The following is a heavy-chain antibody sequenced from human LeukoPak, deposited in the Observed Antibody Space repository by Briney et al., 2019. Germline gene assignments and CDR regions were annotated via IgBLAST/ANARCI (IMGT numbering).Heavy chain of an antibody. CDR1: GFTFSSYW. J-gene: IGHJ4*02. CDR3: AREIDGYNRFDY. D-gene: IGHD5-24*01. CDR2: INQDGSEK. Sequence: GGPLRLSCAASGFTFSSYWMSWVRQAPGKGLEWVANINQDGSEKYYVDSVKGRFTISRDNAKNSLYLRMNSLRAEDTAVFYCAREIDGYNRFDYWGQGTLVTVSS. V-gene: IGHV3-7*03.